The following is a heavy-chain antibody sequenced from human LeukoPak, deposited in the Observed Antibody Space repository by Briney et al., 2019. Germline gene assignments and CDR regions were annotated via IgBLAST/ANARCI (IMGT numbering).Heavy chain of an antibody. J-gene: IGHJ4*02. D-gene: IGHD2-2*01. CDR1: GFTFSSYA. CDR3: ARGAADIVVVPAAMAYVPY. CDR2: INHSGST. Sequence: PGGSLRLSCVASGFTFSSYAMSWIRQPPGKGLEWIGEINHSGSTNYNPSLKSRVTISVDTSKNQFSLKLSSVTAADTAVYYCARGAADIVVVPAAMAYVPYWGQGTLVTVSS. V-gene: IGHV4-34*01.